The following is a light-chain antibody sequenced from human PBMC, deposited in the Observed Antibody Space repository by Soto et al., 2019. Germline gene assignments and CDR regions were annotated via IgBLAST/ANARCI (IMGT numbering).Light chain of an antibody. J-gene: IGKJ3*01. CDR1: EDINTW. Sequence: DIQMTQSPSSVSASVGDRVTITCRTSEDINTWLAWYQQKPGKAPKLLMHSTSTLHTGVPSRFSGSGSGTDFTLTISSLQPEDFATYYCQQANSFPFTFGRGTKVDLK. CDR2: STS. CDR3: QQANSFPFT. V-gene: IGKV1-12*01.